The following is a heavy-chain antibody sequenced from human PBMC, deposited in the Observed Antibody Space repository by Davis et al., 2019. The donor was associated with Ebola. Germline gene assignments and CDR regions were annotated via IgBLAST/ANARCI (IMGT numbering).Heavy chain of an antibody. CDR2: ISSSSSYT. D-gene: IGHD6-6*01. Sequence: GGSLRLSCAASGFTFSDYYMSWIRQAPGKGLEWVSYISSSSSYTNYADSVKGRFTISRDNSKNTLYLQMNSLRAEDTAVYYCARDRGYSSSSFWFDPWGQGTLVTVSS. V-gene: IGHV3-11*06. J-gene: IGHJ5*02. CDR3: ARDRGYSSSSFWFDP. CDR1: GFTFSDYY.